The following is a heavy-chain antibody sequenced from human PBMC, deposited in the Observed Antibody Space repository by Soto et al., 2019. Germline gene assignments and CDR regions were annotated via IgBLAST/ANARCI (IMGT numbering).Heavy chain of an antibody. D-gene: IGHD5-18*01. J-gene: IGHJ6*02. CDR1: GGTFSSYA. V-gene: IGHV1-69*13. CDR3: ARERGYSYSAQLYYHYYGMDV. Sequence: ASVKVSCKASGGTFSSYAISWVRQAPGQGLEWMGGIIPIFGTANYAQKFQGRVTITADESTSTAYMELSSLRSEDTAVYYCARERGYSYSAQLYYHYYGMDVWGQGTTVTVSS. CDR2: IIPIFGTA.